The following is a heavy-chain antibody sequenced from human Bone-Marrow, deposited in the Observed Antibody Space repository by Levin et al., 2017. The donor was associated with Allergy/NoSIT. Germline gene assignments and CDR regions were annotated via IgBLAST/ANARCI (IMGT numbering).Heavy chain of an antibody. D-gene: IGHD2-2*01. J-gene: IGHJ3*02. CDR3: TTSSPIVVVPAAILWDAFDS. CDR2: IKSKTDGGTT. CDR1: GFTFSNAW. Sequence: SCAASGFTFSNAWMSWVRQAPGKGLEWVGRIKSKTDGGTTDYAAPVKGRFTISRDDSKNTLYLQMNSLKTEDTAVYYCTTSSPIVVVPAAILWDAFDSWGQGTMVTVSS. V-gene: IGHV3-15*01.